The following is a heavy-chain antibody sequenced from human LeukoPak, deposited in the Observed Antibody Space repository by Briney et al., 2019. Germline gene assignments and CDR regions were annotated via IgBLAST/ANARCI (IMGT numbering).Heavy chain of an antibody. V-gene: IGHV3-7*01. J-gene: IGHJ4*02. Sequence: GGSLRLSCAVSGLTFSSSWMDWVRQAPGTGLEWVASINPEGSEKYSADSVKGRFTISRDNAKNSLYLQMDSLRVEDTAFYYSARDLAYSRLDYWGQGMLVTVSS. CDR3: ARDLAYSRLDY. D-gene: IGHD5-18*01. CDR1: GLTFSSSW. CDR2: INPEGSEK.